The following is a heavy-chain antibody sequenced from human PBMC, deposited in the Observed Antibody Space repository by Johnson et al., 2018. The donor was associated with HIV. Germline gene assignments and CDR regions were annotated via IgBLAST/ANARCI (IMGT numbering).Heavy chain of an antibody. CDR3: ARGEYYYDSTGAFDI. Sequence: VQLVESGGGVVQPGRSLRLSCAASGFTFSTYGMHWVRQAPGKGLEWVAFIRYDGSNKYYADSVKGRFTISRDNSKNTLYLQMNSLRAEDTAVYYCARGEYYYDSTGAFDIWGQGTMVTVSS. CDR2: IRYDGSNK. V-gene: IGHV3-30*02. J-gene: IGHJ3*02. CDR1: GFTFSTYG. D-gene: IGHD3-22*01.